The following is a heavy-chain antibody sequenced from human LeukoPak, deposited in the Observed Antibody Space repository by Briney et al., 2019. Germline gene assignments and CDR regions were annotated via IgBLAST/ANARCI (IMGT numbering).Heavy chain of an antibody. V-gene: IGHV3-33*01. J-gene: IGHJ6*03. Sequence: GGSLRLSCAASGFTFSSYGMHWVRQAPGKGLEWVAVIWYDGSNKYYADSAKGRFTISRDNSKNTLYLQMNSLRAEDTAVYYCARRDYDSSGYYYMDVWGKGTTVTVSS. CDR2: IWYDGSNK. D-gene: IGHD3-22*01. CDR1: GFTFSSYG. CDR3: ARRDYDSSGYYYMDV.